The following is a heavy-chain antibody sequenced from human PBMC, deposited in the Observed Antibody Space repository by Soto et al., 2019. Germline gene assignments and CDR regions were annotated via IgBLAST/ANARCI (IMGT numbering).Heavy chain of an antibody. CDR1: GFIFSDYS. D-gene: IGHD7-27*01. V-gene: IGHV3-48*01. J-gene: IGHJ4*02. CDR3: ARVSNWGFDY. CDR2: ISSASSTE. Sequence: EVQLVESGGGLVQPGGSLGLSCAASGFIFSDYSMNWVRQAPGKGPEWVSYISSASSTEHYAGSVKGRFTISRDNAKNSLYLQMNSLRAEDTAVYYCARVSNWGFDYWGQGTLVSVSS.